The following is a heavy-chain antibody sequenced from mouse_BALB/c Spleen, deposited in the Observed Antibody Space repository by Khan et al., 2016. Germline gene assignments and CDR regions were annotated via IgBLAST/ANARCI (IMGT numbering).Heavy chain of an antibody. J-gene: IGHJ2*01. Sequence: EVELVESGGGLVQPGGSLKLSCAASGFTFSTYGMSWVRQTPDKRLELVATINSNGGRTYYPDSVKGRFTISRDNAKNTLYRQMSSLKSEDTAMYYCAIENDRYYFDYWGQGTTLTVSS. V-gene: IGHV5-6-3*01. CDR2: INSNGGRT. CDR1: GFTFSTYG. D-gene: IGHD2-14*01. CDR3: AIENDRYYFDY.